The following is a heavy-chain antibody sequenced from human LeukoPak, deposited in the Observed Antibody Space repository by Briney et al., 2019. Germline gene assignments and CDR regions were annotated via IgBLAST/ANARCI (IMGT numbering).Heavy chain of an antibody. CDR3: ARDGITETSRWFDP. J-gene: IGHJ5*02. Sequence: PSETLSLTCTVSGGSISSGGYYWSWIRPHPGKGLEWIGYIYYSGSTYYNPYLKSRVTISVDTSKNQFSLKLSSVTAADTAVYYCARDGITETSRWFDPWGEGTLVTVSS. V-gene: IGHV4-31*03. CDR2: IYYSGST. D-gene: IGHD1-7*01. CDR1: GGSISSGGYY.